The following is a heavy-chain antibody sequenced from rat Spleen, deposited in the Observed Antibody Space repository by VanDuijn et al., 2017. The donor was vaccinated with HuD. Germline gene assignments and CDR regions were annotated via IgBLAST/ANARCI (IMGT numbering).Heavy chain of an antibody. CDR2: ITNTGGSI. D-gene: IGHD4-3*01. Sequence: EVQLMESGGGLVQPGRSLKLSCVASGFTFNNYWMSWIRQAPGKGLEWVASITNTGGSIYYPDSVKGRFTISRDNAQNTLYLQMNSLRSEDTATYYCARHSDSGPFDYWGQGVMVTVSS. CDR1: GFTFNNYW. CDR3: ARHSDSGPFDY. J-gene: IGHJ2*01. V-gene: IGHV5-31*01.